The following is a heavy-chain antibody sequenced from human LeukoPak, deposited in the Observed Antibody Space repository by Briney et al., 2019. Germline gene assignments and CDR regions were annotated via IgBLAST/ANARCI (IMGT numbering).Heavy chain of an antibody. CDR2: INSDGSST. V-gene: IGHV3-74*01. Sequence: GGSLRLSCAASGFTFSSYWMHWVRQAPGKGLVWVSRINSDGSSTSYADSVKGRFTISRDNAKNSLYLQMNSLRAEDTAVYYCARGRRPDAFDIWGQGTRVTVSS. CDR3: ARGRRPDAFDI. J-gene: IGHJ3*02. CDR1: GFTFSSYW.